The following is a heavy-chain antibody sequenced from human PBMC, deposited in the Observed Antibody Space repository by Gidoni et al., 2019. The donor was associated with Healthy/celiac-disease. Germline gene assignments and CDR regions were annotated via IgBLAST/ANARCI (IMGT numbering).Heavy chain of an antibody. CDR2: IGTAGDT. J-gene: IGHJ6*03. V-gene: IGHV3-13*04. Sequence: EVQLVESGGGLVQPGGSLRLSCAASGFTFSSYDMHWVRQATGKGLEWVSAIGTAGDTYYPGSVKGRFTITRENAKNSLYLQMNSLRAGDTAVYYCASSLGYCSGGSCYYYYYMDVWGKGTTVTVSS. D-gene: IGHD2-15*01. CDR1: GFTFSSYD. CDR3: ASSLGYCSGGSCYYYYYMDV.